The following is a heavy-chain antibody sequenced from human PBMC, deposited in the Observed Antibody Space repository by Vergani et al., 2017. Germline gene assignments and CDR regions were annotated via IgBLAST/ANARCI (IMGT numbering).Heavy chain of an antibody. CDR3: ARDERSCSSTSCATTGFDP. CDR1: GYTFTGYY. Sequence: QVQLVQSGAEVKKPGASVKVSCKASGYTFTGYYMHWVRQAPGQGLEWMGWINPNSGGTNYAQKFQGWVTMTRDTSISTAYMELSRLRSDDTAVYYCARDERSCSSTSCATTGFDPWGQGTLVTVSS. J-gene: IGHJ5*02. V-gene: IGHV1-2*04. CDR2: INPNSGGT. D-gene: IGHD2-2*01.